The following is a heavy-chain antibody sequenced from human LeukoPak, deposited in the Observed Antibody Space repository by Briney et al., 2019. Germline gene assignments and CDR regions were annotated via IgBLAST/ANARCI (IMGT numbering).Heavy chain of an antibody. J-gene: IGHJ5*02. CDR1: GGSISSGSYY. CDR3: ASIYCSSTSCYKGFDP. Sequence: SETLSLTCTVSGGSISSGSYYWSWIRQPAGKGLEWIGRIYTSGSTNCNPSLKSRVTISVDTSKNQFSLKLSSVTAADTAVYYCASIYCSSTSCYKGFDPWGQGTLVTVSS. V-gene: IGHV4-61*02. D-gene: IGHD2-2*02. CDR2: IYTSGST.